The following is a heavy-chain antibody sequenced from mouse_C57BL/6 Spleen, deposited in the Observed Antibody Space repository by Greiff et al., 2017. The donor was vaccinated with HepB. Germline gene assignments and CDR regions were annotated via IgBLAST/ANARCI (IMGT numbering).Heavy chain of an antibody. Sequence: VQLKESGGDLVKPGGSLKLSCAASGFTFSSYGMSWVRQTPDKRLEWVATISSGGSYTYYPDSVKGRFTISRDNAKNTLYLQMSSLKSEDTAMYYCARPGGSSYSYFDYWGQGTTLTVSS. CDR1: GFTFSSYG. CDR2: ISSGGSYT. CDR3: ARPGGSSYSYFDY. V-gene: IGHV5-6*01. J-gene: IGHJ2*01. D-gene: IGHD1-1*01.